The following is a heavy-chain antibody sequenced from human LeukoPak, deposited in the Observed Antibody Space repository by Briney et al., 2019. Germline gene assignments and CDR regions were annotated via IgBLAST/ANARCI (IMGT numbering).Heavy chain of an antibody. CDR3: AKADRGYSGSKVSVGY. Sequence: PGGSLRLSCAASGFTFSSYAMSWVRQAPGKGLEWVSVISDSGGTTYYADSVKGRCTISRDNSKNTLYLQMNSLRAEDTAVYYCAKADRGYSGSKVSVGYWGQGTLVTVSS. CDR1: GFTFSSYA. CDR2: ISDSGGTT. J-gene: IGHJ4*02. D-gene: IGHD5-12*01. V-gene: IGHV3-23*01.